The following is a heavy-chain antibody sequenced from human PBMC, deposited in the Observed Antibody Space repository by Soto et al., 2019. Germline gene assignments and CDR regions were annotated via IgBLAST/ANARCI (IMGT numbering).Heavy chain of an antibody. CDR1: GGTFSGYA. D-gene: IGHD3-3*01. V-gene: IGHV1-69*06. CDR3: ARSPGLDFWSGYYTYYYYGMDV. Sequence: SSVKVSCKASGGTFSGYAISWVRQAPGQGLEWMGGIIPIFGTANYAQKFQGRVTITADKSTSTAYMELSSLRSEDTAVYYCARSPGLDFWSGYYTYYYYGMDVWG. J-gene: IGHJ6*02. CDR2: IIPIFGTA.